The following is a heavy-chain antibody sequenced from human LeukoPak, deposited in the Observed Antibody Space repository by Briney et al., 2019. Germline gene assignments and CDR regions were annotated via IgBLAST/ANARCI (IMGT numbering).Heavy chain of an antibody. D-gene: IGHD2-15*01. CDR1: GFTFSSYA. CDR2: IIPILGIA. J-gene: IGHJ1*01. V-gene: IGHV1-69*04. CDR3: ARAPREYCSGGSCYGYFQH. Sequence: GGSLRLSCAASGFTFSSYAMSWVRQAPGQGLEWMGRIIPILGIANYAQKFQGRVTITADKSTSTAYMELSSLRSEDTAVYYCARAPREYCSGGSCYGYFQHWGQGTLVTVSS.